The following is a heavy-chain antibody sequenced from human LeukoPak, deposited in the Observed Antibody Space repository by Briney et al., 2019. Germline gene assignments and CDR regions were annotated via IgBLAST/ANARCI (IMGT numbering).Heavy chain of an antibody. V-gene: IGHV3-23*01. CDR1: EFTFSTYA. CDR3: AKSSGPGGYYYYGMDV. J-gene: IGHJ6*02. CDR2: ISGNGGIT. Sequence: GSLRLSCEASEFTFSTYAMHWVRQAPGKGLEWVSGISGNGGITYYADSVRGRFTISRDNSKNTLYLQMNSLRAEDTAVYYCAKSSGPGGYYYYGMDVWGQGTTVTVSS. D-gene: IGHD3-22*01.